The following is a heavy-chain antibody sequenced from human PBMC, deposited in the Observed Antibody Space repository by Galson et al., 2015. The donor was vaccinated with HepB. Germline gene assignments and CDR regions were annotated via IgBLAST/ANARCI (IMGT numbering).Heavy chain of an antibody. D-gene: IGHD3-3*01. Sequence: SVKVSCKASGYTFTDYVVNWVRQAPGQGLEWMGWMNTNTGTPTYAPGFAGRFAFSLDTSVTTAYLQISSRETDDTAVYYCARSPLRFLDWLPYYDYYYMDVWGEGTTVTVSS. V-gene: IGHV7-4-1*02. CDR3: ARSPLRFLDWLPYYDYYYMDV. J-gene: IGHJ6*03. CDR1: GYTFTDYV. CDR2: MNTNTGTP.